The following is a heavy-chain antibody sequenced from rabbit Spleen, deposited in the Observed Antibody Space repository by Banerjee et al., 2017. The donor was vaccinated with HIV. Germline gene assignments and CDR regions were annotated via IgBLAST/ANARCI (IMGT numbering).Heavy chain of an antibody. V-gene: IGHV1S40*01. Sequence: QSLEESGGDLVKPGASLTLTCTASGFSFSSSYYMCWVRQAPGKGLECIACIYAGSSGSTYYASWVNGRFTISKTSSTAVTLQMTSLTAADTATYFCARDLSSTSGDVFEWWGQGTLVTV. CDR2: IYAGSSGST. CDR1: GFSFSSSYY. D-gene: IGHD1-1*01. J-gene: IGHJ3*01. CDR3: ARDLSSTSGDVFEW.